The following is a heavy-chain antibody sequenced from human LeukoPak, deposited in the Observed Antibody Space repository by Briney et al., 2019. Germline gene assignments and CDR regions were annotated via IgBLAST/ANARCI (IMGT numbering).Heavy chain of an antibody. Sequence: SETLSLTCAVYGGSFSGYYWSWIRQPPGKGLEWIGEINHSGSTNYNPSLKSRVTISVDTSKNQFPLKLSSVTAADTAVYYCARATNDCSSTSCSLYYFDCWGQGTLVTVSS. CDR1: GGSFSGYY. D-gene: IGHD2-2*01. CDR3: ARATNDCSSTSCSLYYFDC. J-gene: IGHJ4*02. CDR2: INHSGST. V-gene: IGHV4-34*01.